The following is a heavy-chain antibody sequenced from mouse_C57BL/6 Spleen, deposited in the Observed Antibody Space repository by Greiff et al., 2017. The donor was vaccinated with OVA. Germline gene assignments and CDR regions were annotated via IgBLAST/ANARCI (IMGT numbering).Heavy chain of an antibody. CDR1: GYTFTDYY. CDR2: INPNNGGT. Sequence: VQLQQSGPELVKPGASVKISCKASGYTFTDYYMNWVKQSHGKSLEWIGDINPNNGGTSYNQKFKGKATLTVDKSSSTAYMELRSLTSEDSAVYYWARGGSSYRAWFAYWGQGTLVTVSA. V-gene: IGHV1-26*01. CDR3: ARGGSSYRAWFAY. D-gene: IGHD1-1*01. J-gene: IGHJ3*01.